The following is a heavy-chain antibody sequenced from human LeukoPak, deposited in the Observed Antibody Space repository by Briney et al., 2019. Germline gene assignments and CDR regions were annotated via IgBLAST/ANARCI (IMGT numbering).Heavy chain of an antibody. CDR3: ASLPPYSSSSKGRYYYMDV. Sequence: SETLSLTCAVYGGSFSGYYWSWIRQPPGKGLEWIGEINHSGSTNYNPSLKSRVIISVDTSKNQFSLKLSSVTAADTAVYYCASLPPYSSSSKGRYYYMDVWGKGTTVTVSS. CDR2: INHSGST. CDR1: GGSFSGYY. D-gene: IGHD6-6*01. J-gene: IGHJ6*03. V-gene: IGHV4-34*01.